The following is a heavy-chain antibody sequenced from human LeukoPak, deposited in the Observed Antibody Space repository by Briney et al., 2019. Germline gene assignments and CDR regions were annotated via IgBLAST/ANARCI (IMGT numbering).Heavy chain of an antibody. D-gene: IGHD3-22*01. CDR2: MNPNSGNT. CDR3: ARMGNYYDSSGYYYKKWRDAFDI. Sequence: ASVKVSCKASGYTFTSYDINWVRQATGQGLEWMGWMNPNSGNTGYAQKFQGRVTMTRNTSISTAYMELSGLRSEDTAVYYCARMGNYYDSSGYYYKKWRDAFDIWGQGTMVTVSS. J-gene: IGHJ3*02. V-gene: IGHV1-8*01. CDR1: GYTFTSYD.